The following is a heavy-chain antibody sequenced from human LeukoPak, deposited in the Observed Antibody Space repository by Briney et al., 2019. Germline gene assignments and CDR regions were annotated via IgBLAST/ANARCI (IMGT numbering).Heavy chain of an antibody. J-gene: IGHJ5*02. D-gene: IGHD6-6*01. CDR2: INHSGST. CDR3: ARGVSSSAGGFDP. CDR1: GGSFSGYY. Sequence: SETLSLTCAVYGGSFSGYYWSWIRQPPGKGLEWIGEINHSGSTYYNPSLKTRVTISVDTSKNQFSLKLSSVTAADTAVYYCARGVSSSAGGFDPWGQGTLVTVSS. V-gene: IGHV4-34*01.